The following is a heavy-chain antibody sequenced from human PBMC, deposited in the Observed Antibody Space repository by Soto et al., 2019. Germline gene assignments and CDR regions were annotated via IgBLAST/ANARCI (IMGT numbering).Heavy chain of an antibody. J-gene: IGHJ4*02. CDR2: IKQDGSEK. D-gene: IGHD1-26*01. CDR1: GFTFSSYW. Sequence: EVQLVESGGGLVQPGGSLRLSCAASGFTFSSYWMSWVRQAPGKGLEWVANIKQDGSEKYYVDSVKGRFTISRDNAKNSLYLQMNGRRAEETAVYYCARENHSTPPGWEYYFAYWGQGTLVTVS. CDR3: ARENHSTPPGWEYYFAY. V-gene: IGHV3-7*01.